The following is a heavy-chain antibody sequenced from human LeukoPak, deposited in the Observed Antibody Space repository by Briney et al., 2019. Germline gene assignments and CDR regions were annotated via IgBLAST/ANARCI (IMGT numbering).Heavy chain of an antibody. V-gene: IGHV4-31*03. D-gene: IGHD2-2*02. Sequence: SQTLSLTCTVSGGSISSGGYYWSWIRQHPGKGLEWIGYIYYSGSTYYNPSLKSRVTISVDTSKNQFSLKLSSVTAADTAVHYCARAGPNIVVVPAAINGDYWGQGTLVTVSS. J-gene: IGHJ4*02. CDR2: IYYSGST. CDR1: GGSISSGGYY. CDR3: ARAGPNIVVVPAAINGDY.